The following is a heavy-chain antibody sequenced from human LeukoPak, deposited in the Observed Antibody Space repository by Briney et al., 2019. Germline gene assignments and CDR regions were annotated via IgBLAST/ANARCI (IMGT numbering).Heavy chain of an antibody. J-gene: IGHJ4*02. CDR2: IYTSGST. CDR1: GGSISSYY. V-gene: IGHV4-4*07. Sequence: PSETLSLTCTVSGGSISSYYWSWIRQPAGKGLEWIGRIYTSGSTNYNPSLKSRVTMSVDTSKNQFSLKLSSVTAADTAVYYCAREKEMATIRPSGYFDYWGQGTLVTVSS. CDR3: AREKEMATIRPSGYFDY. D-gene: IGHD5-24*01.